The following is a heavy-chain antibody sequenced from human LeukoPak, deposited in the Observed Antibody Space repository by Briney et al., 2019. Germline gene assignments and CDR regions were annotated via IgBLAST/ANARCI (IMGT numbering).Heavy chain of an antibody. J-gene: IGHJ3*02. CDR2: INPSGGST. CDR1: GYTFTSYY. D-gene: IGHD3-22*01. V-gene: IGHV1-46*01. Sequence: GASVKVSCKASGYTFTSYYMHWVRQAPGQGLEWMGIINPSGGSTSYAQKLQGRVTMTTDTSTSTAYMELRSLRSDDTAVYYCARDWNYYDSSGYYYGYAFDIWGQGTMVTVSS. CDR3: ARDWNYYDSSGYYYGYAFDI.